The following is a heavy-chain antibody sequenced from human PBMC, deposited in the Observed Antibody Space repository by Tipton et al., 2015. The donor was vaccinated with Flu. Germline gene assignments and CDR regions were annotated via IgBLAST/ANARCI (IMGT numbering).Heavy chain of an antibody. J-gene: IGHJ4*02. CDR3: ARHTGDSVRGVIDY. Sequence: TLSLTCSVSGYSIGSRYYWGWVRRPPGKGLEWIGTIYHSGSTYYNPSLKSRLTISVDTSKNQFSLKLSSVTAADTAVYYCARHTGDSVRGVIDYWGQGTLVTVSS. D-gene: IGHD3-10*02. CDR1: GYSIGSRYY. V-gene: IGHV4-38-2*01. CDR2: IYHSGST.